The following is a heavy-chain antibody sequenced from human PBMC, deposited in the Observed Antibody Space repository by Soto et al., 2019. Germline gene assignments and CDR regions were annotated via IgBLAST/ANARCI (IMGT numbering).Heavy chain of an antibody. CDR3: ASSSDYYYYYGMDV. V-gene: IGHV3-72*01. CDR2: TRNKANSYTT. CDR1: GFTFSDHY. J-gene: IGHJ6*02. Sequence: GGSLRLSCAASGFTFSDHYMDWVRQAPGKGLEWVGRTRNKANSYTTEYAASVKGRFTISRDDSKNSLYLQMNSLKTEDTAVYYCASSSDYYYYYGMDVWGQGTTVTVSS. D-gene: IGHD6-6*01.